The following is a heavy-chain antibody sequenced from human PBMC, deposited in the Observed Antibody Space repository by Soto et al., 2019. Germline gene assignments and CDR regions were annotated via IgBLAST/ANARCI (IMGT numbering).Heavy chain of an antibody. J-gene: IGHJ6*02. CDR1: GFTFSSYA. Sequence: LRLSCAASGFTFSSYAMSWVRQAPGKGLEWVSAISGSGGSTYYADSVKGRFTISRDNSKNTLYLQMNSLRAEDTAVYYCAKASIAAAGYPDYYYGMDVWGQGTTVTVSS. CDR3: AKASIAAAGYPDYYYGMDV. D-gene: IGHD6-13*01. V-gene: IGHV3-23*01. CDR2: ISGSGGST.